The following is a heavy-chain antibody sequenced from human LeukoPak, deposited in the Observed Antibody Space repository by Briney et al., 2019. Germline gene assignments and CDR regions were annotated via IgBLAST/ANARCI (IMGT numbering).Heavy chain of an antibody. V-gene: IGHV4-61*02. CDR1: GGSISSGTYY. J-gene: IGHJ6*03. CDR2: IYTSGDT. CDR3: ARAFVKNYYYQYMDV. Sequence: SETLSLTCTVSGGSISSGTYYWSWVRQPAGKGLEWIGRIYTSGDTKYNPSLKSRVTISLDTSKNRFSLRLTSVTAADTAVYYCARAFVKNYYYQYMDVWGKGTTVTISS.